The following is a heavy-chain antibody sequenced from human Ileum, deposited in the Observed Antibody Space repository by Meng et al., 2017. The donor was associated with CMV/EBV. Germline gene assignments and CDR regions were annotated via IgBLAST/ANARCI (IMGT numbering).Heavy chain of an antibody. Sequence: SETLSLTCTVSGASISSGGYYWTWIRQHPGKGLEWIGNIHHSGSTDYSPSLKSRVTISEDTSKNQFSLKLSSVTAADTAVYFCASFFRYYSGSGSSSGPITWGQGVLVTVSS. D-gene: IGHD3-10*01. CDR3: ASFFRYYSGSGSSSGPIT. J-gene: IGHJ5*02. V-gene: IGHV4-31*03. CDR1: GASISSGGYY. CDR2: IHHSGST.